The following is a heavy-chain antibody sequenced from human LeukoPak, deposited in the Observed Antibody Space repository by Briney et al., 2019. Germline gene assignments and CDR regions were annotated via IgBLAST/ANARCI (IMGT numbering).Heavy chain of an antibody. Sequence: SSETLSLTCTVSGGSIGSFYWTWIRQTPRKGLEWIGSVYYTGSTNYNPSLKSRVTISIDTSRSQFSLKLTSVTVADTAVYYCARDSRYSYGSGGMDVWGQGTTVTVSS. V-gene: IGHV4-59*01. D-gene: IGHD3-10*01. CDR1: GGSIGSFY. CDR3: ARDSRYSYGSGGMDV. J-gene: IGHJ6*02. CDR2: VYYTGST.